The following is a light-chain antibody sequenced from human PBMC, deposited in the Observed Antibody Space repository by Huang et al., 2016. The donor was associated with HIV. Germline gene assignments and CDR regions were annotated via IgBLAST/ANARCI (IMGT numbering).Light chain of an antibody. J-gene: IGKJ2*01. CDR2: WGA. CDR3: MQGLQTPYT. CDR1: QSLLRSNGYNY. Sequence: IVMTQSPLSLPATPGAPAFLSCNSSQSLLRSNGYNYLDWYLQKPGQSPQLRIYWGANRASGVPDRFSGIGAGTDFTLRISRVETEDVGVYYCMQGLQTPYTFGQGTNLEIK. V-gene: IGKV2-28*01.